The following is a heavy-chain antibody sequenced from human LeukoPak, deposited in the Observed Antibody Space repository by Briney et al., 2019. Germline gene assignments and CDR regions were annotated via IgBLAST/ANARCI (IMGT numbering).Heavy chain of an antibody. Sequence: ASVKVSCKASGYTFTDSYIHWVRQAPGQGLEWMGWINPNTGVTHSVQKFAGRVTMTRDTSIFTAYMELNRLTADDTALFYCARDPIAVAGTGFDYWGQGTLVTVSS. CDR2: INPNTGVT. CDR1: GYTFTDSY. J-gene: IGHJ4*02. CDR3: ARDPIAVAGTGFDY. D-gene: IGHD6-19*01. V-gene: IGHV1-2*02.